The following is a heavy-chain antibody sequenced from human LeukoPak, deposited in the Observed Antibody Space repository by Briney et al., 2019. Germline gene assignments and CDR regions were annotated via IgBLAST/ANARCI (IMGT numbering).Heavy chain of an antibody. Sequence: PSETLSLTCTVSGGSISSYYWSWIRQPPGKGLEWIGYIYYSGSTNYNPSLKSRVTISVDTSKNQFSLKLRSVTAADTAVYYCAXXXXXGYIGYFYYYYMDVWGKGTTVTISS. D-gene: IGHD5-18*01. V-gene: IGHV4-59*01. CDR2: IYYSGST. CDR1: GGSISSYY. J-gene: IGHJ6*03. CDR3: AXXXXXGYIGYFYYYYMDV.